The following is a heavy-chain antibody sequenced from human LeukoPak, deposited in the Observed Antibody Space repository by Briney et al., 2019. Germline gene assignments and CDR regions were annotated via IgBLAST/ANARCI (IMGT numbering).Heavy chain of an antibody. D-gene: IGHD2-2*01. Sequence: GGSLRLSCAASGFTFSNAWMSWVRQAPGKGLEWVGRIKSKTDGGTTDYAAPVKGRFTISRDDSKNTLYLQMNSLKTEDTAVYYCTTENCSSTSCYVYYYYGMDVWGKGTTVTVSS. CDR3: TTENCSSTSCYVYYYYGMDV. CDR2: IKSKTDGGTT. J-gene: IGHJ6*04. V-gene: IGHV3-15*01. CDR1: GFTFSNAW.